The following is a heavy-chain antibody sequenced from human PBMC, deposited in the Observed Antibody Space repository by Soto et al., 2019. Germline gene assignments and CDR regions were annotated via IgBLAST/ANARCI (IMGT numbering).Heavy chain of an antibody. V-gene: IGHV3-21*01. CDR2: ISSSSSYI. D-gene: IGHD6-19*01. CDR1: GFTFSSYS. J-gene: IGHJ4*02. Sequence: EVQLVESGGGLVKPGGSLRLSCAASGFTFSSYSMNWVRQAPGKGLEWVSSISSSSSYIYYADSVKGRFTISRDNAKNSLYLQMNSLRAEDTAVYYCARDRQQWLVRLFDSWGQGTLVTVSS. CDR3: ARDRQQWLVRLFDS.